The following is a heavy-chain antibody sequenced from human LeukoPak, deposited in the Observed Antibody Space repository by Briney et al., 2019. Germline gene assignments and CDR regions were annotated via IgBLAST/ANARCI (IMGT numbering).Heavy chain of an antibody. D-gene: IGHD3-9*01. V-gene: IGHV4-59*08. Sequence: PSETLSLTCTVSGGSISSHYWSWIRQPPGKGLEWIGYIYYSGSTNYNPSLKSRVTISVDTSKDQFSLKLSSVTAADTAVYYCARHAVDILTGYPRYYFDYWGQGTLVTVSS. J-gene: IGHJ4*02. CDR3: ARHAVDILTGYPRYYFDY. CDR1: GGSISSHY. CDR2: IYYSGST.